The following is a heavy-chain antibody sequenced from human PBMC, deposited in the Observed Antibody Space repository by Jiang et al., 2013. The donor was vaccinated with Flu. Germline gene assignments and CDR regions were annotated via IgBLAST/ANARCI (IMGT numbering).Heavy chain of an antibody. CDR3: TRLGVGALGYWGMDV. CDR2: IDWDDDK. D-gene: IGHD1-26*01. CDR1: GFSLTTPGMR. J-gene: IGHJ6*02. V-gene: IGHV2-70*04. Sequence: KPTQTLTLTCTFSGFSLTTPGMRVSWLRQPPGKAPEWLARIDWDDDKFYSTSLRTRLTISKDTYKNQVVLTMTNMDPVDTATYYCTRLGVGALGYWGMDVWGQGTTVTVSS.